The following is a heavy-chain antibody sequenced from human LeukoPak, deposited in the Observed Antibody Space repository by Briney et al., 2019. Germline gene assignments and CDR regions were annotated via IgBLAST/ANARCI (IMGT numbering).Heavy chain of an antibody. J-gene: IGHJ6*02. V-gene: IGHV3-66*01. CDR1: GFTVSTNY. Sequence: GGSLRLSCAASGFTVSTNYMSWVRQAPGKGLEWVSVIYSGGTTYYADSVKGRFTISRDNSKNTLYLQMSSLRAEDTAVYYCARERIVVVPTYYYYGMDVWGQGTTVTVSS. CDR2: IYSGGTT. CDR3: ARERIVVVPTYYYYGMDV. D-gene: IGHD2-2*01.